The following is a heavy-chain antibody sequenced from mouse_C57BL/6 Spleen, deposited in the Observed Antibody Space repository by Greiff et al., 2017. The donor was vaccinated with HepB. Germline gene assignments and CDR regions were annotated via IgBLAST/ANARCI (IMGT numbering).Heavy chain of an antibody. CDR3: ARHWGDGYYGYFDV. D-gene: IGHD2-3*01. CDR1: GFTFSDYY. Sequence: EVNVVESGGGLVQPGGSLKLSCAASGFTFSDYYMYWVRQTPEKRLEWVAYISNGGGSTYYPDTVKGRFTISRDNAKNTLYLQMSRLKSEDTAMYYCARHWGDGYYGYFDVWGTGTTVTVSS. J-gene: IGHJ1*03. CDR2: ISNGGGST. V-gene: IGHV5-12*01.